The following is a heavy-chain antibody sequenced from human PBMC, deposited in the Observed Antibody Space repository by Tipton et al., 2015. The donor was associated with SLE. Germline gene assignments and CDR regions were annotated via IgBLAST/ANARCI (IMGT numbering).Heavy chain of an antibody. J-gene: IGHJ3*02. Sequence: QLVQSGGGLVKPGGSLRLSCAASGFTFDDYAMHWVRQAPGKGLEWVSAISGSGGSTYYADSVKGRFTISRDNSKNTLYLQMNSLRAEDTAVYYCARDGGDAFDIWGQGTMVTVSS. V-gene: IGHV3-23*04. CDR1: GFTFDDYA. CDR2: ISGSGGST. CDR3: ARDGGDAFDI. D-gene: IGHD3-10*01.